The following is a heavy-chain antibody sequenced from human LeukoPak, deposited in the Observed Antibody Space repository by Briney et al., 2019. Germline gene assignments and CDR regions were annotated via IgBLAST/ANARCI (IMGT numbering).Heavy chain of an antibody. CDR2: ISGSGGST. CDR3: AKDQPMVRGVTNWFDP. CDR1: GFTFSSYA. Sequence: GGSLRLACAASGFTFSSYAMSWVRQAPGKGLEWVSAISGSGGSTYYADSVKGRFTISRDNSKNTLYLQMNSLRAEDTAVYYCAKDQPMVRGVTNWFDPWGQGTLVTVSS. D-gene: IGHD3-10*01. J-gene: IGHJ5*02. V-gene: IGHV3-23*01.